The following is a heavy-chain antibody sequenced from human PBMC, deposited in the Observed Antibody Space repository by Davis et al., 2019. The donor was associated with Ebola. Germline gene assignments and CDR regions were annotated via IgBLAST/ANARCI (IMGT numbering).Heavy chain of an antibody. J-gene: IGHJ4*02. V-gene: IGHV4-59*08. D-gene: IGHD5-18*01. Sequence: PSETLSLTCTVSGGSISSYYWSWIRQPPGKGLEWIGYIYYSGSTNYNPSLKSRVTISVDTSKNQFSLKLSSVTAADTAVYYCASAWIQLWYGAYFDYWGQGTLVTVSS. CDR2: IYYSGST. CDR3: ASAWIQLWYGAYFDY. CDR1: GGSISSYY.